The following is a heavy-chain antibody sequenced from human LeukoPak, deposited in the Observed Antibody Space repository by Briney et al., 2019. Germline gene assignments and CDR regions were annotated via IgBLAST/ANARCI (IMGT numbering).Heavy chain of an antibody. CDR1: IDSFSNYH. D-gene: IGHD1-26*01. CDR2: VNESGGT. J-gene: IGHJ5*02. CDR3: ARGQGATVPQVGKNWFDP. Sequence: SETLSLTCAVYIDSFSNYHWNWIRQTPAKGMEWIGEVNESGGTNISPSLRSRVILSVDTSKNQFSLKLISVTVADTAIYYCARGQGATVPQVGKNWFDPWGQGNRVTVSS. V-gene: IGHV4-34*01.